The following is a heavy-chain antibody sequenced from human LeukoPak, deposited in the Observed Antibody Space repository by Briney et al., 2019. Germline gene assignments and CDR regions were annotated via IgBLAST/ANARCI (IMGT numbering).Heavy chain of an antibody. CDR2: IYYSGST. Sequence: TSETLSLTCTVSGGSISSYYWSWIRQTPGKGLEWIGYIYYSGSTNYNPPLKSRVTISVDTSKKQFSLKLSSVTAADTAVYYCARLFGITMIEDWGQGTLVTVSS. J-gene: IGHJ4*02. CDR3: ARLFGITMIED. V-gene: IGHV4-59*08. D-gene: IGHD3-22*01. CDR1: GGSISSYY.